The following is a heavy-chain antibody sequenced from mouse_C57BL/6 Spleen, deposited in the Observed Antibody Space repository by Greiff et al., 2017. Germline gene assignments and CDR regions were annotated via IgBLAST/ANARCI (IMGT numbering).Heavy chain of an antibody. CDR1: GYTFTSYG. V-gene: IGHV1-81*01. CDR3: AREATGIWFAY. Sequence: LQESGAELARPGASVKLSCKASGYTFTSYGISWVKQRTGQGLEWIGEIYPRSGNTYYNEKFKGKATLTADKSSSTAYMELRSPTSEDSAVYFCAREATGIWFAYWGQGTLVTVSA. J-gene: IGHJ3*01. D-gene: IGHD4-1*02. CDR2: IYPRSGNT.